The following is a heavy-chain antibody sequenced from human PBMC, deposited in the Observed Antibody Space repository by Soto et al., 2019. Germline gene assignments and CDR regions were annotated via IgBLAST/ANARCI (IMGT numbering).Heavy chain of an antibody. CDR2: IYYSGST. J-gene: IGHJ2*01. CDR3: ARQNYYDSSGSGHYWYFDL. CDR1: GGSISSSSYY. V-gene: IGHV4-39*01. D-gene: IGHD3-22*01. Sequence: QLQLQESGPGLVKPSETLSLTCTVSGGSISSSSYYWGWIRQPPGKGLEWIGSIYYSGSTYYNPSLKSRVTISVDTSKNQFSLKLSSVTAADTAVYYCARQNYYDSSGSGHYWYFDLWGRGTLVTVSS.